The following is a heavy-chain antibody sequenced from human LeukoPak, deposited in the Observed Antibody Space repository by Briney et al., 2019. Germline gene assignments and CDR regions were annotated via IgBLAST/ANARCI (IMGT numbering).Heavy chain of an antibody. V-gene: IGHV3-23*01. D-gene: IGHD5-12*01. Sequence: GGSLRLSCAASGFTFSSDAMTWVRQAPGEGLEWVSTVTGSDDTTYYADSVKGRFTISRDYSKNTVHLQLNNPRAEDTAMYYCAKGPQLYSGYHPDYWGQGTLVTVSS. CDR2: VTGSDDTT. J-gene: IGHJ4*02. CDR3: AKGPQLYSGYHPDY. CDR1: GFTFSSDA.